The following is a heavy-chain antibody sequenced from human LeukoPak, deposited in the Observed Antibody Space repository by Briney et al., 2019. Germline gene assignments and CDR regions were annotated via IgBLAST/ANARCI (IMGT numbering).Heavy chain of an antibody. D-gene: IGHD3-10*01. Sequence: PSETLSLTCTVSGGSISSSSYYWGWIRQPPGKGLEWIGSIYYSGSTYYNPSLKSRVTISVDTSKNQFSLKVSSVTAADTAVYYCARLTHYDSGSPHRLDYWGQGTLVTVSS. V-gene: IGHV4-39*01. CDR1: GGSISSSSYY. CDR3: ARLTHYDSGSPHRLDY. CDR2: IYYSGST. J-gene: IGHJ4*02.